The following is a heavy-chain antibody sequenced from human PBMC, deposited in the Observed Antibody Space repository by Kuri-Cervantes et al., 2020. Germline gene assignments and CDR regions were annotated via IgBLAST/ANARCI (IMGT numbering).Heavy chain of an antibody. V-gene: IGHV3-33*08. D-gene: IGHD6-13*01. Sequence: GESLKISCAASGFTFSSYGMHWVRQAPGKGLEWVVVIWHDGSEKYHADSVKGRFTVSRDNAKKSLYLQMNSLKTEDTAVYYCTREPHPRIAAAGVFDYWGQGTLVTVSS. CDR1: GFTFSSYG. CDR2: IWHDGSEK. J-gene: IGHJ4*02. CDR3: TREPHPRIAAAGVFDY.